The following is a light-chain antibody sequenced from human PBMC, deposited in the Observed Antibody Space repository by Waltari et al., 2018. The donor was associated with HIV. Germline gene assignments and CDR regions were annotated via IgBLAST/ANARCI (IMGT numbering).Light chain of an antibody. J-gene: IGLJ3*02. Sequence: QSALTQPASVSGSPGQSITISCTGTSSDVGGYKSVSWYQHLPGKAPKRMIYEVTSRPSGVSDCFSGSKSGNTASLTISGLQAEDEADYYCSSYTTDSTLVFGAGTKLTVL. V-gene: IGLV2-14*01. CDR2: EVT. CDR1: SSDVGGYKS. CDR3: SSYTTDSTLV.